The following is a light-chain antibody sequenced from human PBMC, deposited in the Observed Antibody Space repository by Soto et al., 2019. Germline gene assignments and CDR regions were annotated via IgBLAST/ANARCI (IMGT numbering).Light chain of an antibody. CDR1: QSVSNNY. J-gene: IGKJ5*01. CDR3: QQRSNWPPT. CDR2: GAS. V-gene: IGKV3D-20*02. Sequence: EIVLTQSPGTLSLSPGERATLSCRASQSVSNNYLAWYQQKPGQAPRLLIYGASNRATGIPDRFSGSGSGTDFTLTISRLEPGDCAVYYCQQRSNWPPTFGQGTRLEIK.